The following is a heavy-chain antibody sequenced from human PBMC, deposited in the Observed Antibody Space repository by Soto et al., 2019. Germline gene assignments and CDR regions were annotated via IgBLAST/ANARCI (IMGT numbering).Heavy chain of an antibody. CDR2: IYYSGST. D-gene: IGHD6-13*01. CDR1: GGSISSGGYY. V-gene: IGHV4-31*03. Sequence: QVQLQESGPGLVKPSQTLSLTCTVSGGSISSGGYYWSWIRQHPGKGLEWIGYIYYSGSTYYNPYHKSRVTISVDTSKNQFSLKLSSVTAADTAVYYCARNPREGVAAAGTEDYWGQGTLVTVSS. J-gene: IGHJ4*02. CDR3: ARNPREGVAAAGTEDY.